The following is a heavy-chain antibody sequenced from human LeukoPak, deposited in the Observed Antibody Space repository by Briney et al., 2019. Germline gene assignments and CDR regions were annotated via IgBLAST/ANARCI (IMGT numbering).Heavy chain of an antibody. J-gene: IGHJ6*02. V-gene: IGHV1-69*13. CDR2: IIPIFGTA. CDR1: GYTFTSYG. Sequence: GASVKVSCKASGYTFTSYGISWVRQAPGQGLEWMGGIIPIFGTANYAQKFQGRVTITADESTSTAYMELSSLRSEDTAVYYCARAFWSGYPAPYYYGMDVWGQGTTVTVSS. CDR3: ARAFWSGYPAPYYYGMDV. D-gene: IGHD3-3*01.